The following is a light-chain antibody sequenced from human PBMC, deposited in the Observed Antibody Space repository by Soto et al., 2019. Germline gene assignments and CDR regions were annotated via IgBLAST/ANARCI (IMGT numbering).Light chain of an antibody. J-gene: IGLJ2*01. CDR1: SSDVGGYNY. CDR3: NSYTGSSTLV. V-gene: IGLV2-14*03. CDR2: DVS. Sequence: QPASVSGSPGQSITISCTGTSSDVGGYNYVSWYQQHPGKAPKLMIYDVSNRPSGVSSRFSGSKSGNTASLTISGLQPEDEADYYCNSYTGSSTLVFGGGTQLTVL.